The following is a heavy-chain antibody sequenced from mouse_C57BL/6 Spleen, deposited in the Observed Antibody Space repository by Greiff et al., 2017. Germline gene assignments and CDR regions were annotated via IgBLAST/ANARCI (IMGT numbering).Heavy chain of an antibody. Sequence: EVKLVESGEGLVKPGGSLKLSCAASGFTFSSYAMSWVRQTPEKRLEWVAYISSGGDYSYYADTVKGRFTIARANARNTMYLQMSSLKSEETAVYYCTRDDDYDRAFAYWGHGTLVTVSA. V-gene: IGHV5-9-1*02. CDR1: GFTFSSYA. J-gene: IGHJ3*01. D-gene: IGHD2-4*01. CDR3: TRDDDYDRAFAY. CDR2: ISSGGDYS.